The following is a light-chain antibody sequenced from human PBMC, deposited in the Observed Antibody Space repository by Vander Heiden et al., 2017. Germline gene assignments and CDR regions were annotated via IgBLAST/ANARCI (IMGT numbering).Light chain of an antibody. V-gene: IGKV3-15*01. Sequence: EIVMTQSPATLSVSPGERATLSCRASQSVSSNLAWYQQKPGQAPRLLIYGAYTRATGIPARFSSLQSEDFAVYYCQQYNNWPPWTFGQGTKVEIK. CDR1: QSVSSN. CDR2: GAY. CDR3: QQYNNWPPWT. J-gene: IGKJ1*01.